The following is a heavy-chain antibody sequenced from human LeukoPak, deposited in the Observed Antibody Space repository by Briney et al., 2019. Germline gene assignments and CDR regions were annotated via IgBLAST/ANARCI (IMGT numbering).Heavy chain of an antibody. CDR1: GFTFTGHT. CDR2: IGGRDDRT. D-gene: IGHD3-3*01. J-gene: IGHJ4*02. CDR3: AKDPNPFYDFWSGYK. Sequence: GGSLRLSCAASGFTFTGHTMTWLRQAPGKGLEWVSIIGGRDDRTYYTDSVKGRFTISRDNSKNTLYLQMNSLRGEDTAVYYCAKDPNPFYDFWSGYKWGQGTLVTVSS. V-gene: IGHV3-23*01.